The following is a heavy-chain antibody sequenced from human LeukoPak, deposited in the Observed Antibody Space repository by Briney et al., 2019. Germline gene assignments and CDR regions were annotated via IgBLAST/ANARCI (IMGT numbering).Heavy chain of an antibody. CDR1: GGSIRSSYYY. D-gene: IGHD3-3*01. J-gene: IGHJ5*02. V-gene: IGHV4-39*07. Sequence: PSETLSLTCTVSGGSIRSSYYYWGWIRQPPGKGLEWIGSIYDSGSTYYNPSLKSRVTISVDTSKNQFSLKLSSVTAADTAVYYCATRLRSFPFDPWGQGTLITVSS. CDR2: IYDSGST. CDR3: ATRLRSFPFDP.